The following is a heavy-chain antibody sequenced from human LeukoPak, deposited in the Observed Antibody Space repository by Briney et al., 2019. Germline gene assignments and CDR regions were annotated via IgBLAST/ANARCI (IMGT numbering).Heavy chain of an antibody. CDR2: IGDTGRKR. D-gene: IGHD2-21*02. J-gene: IGHJ4*02. Sequence: GGSLRLSCVASGFSFDTYAMSWVRQPPGKGLEWVSGIGDTGRKRHYTDSVKGRFTISRDNSKNTLHLQMNSLRAEDTALYFCAKDHDNGDYYYYFDSWGQGTLVTVSS. CDR3: AKDHDNGDYYYYFDS. CDR1: GFSFDTYA. V-gene: IGHV3-23*01.